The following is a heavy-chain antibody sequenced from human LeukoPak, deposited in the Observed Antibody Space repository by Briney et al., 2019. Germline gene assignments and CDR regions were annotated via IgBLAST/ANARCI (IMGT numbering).Heavy chain of an antibody. V-gene: IGHV3-30*02. J-gene: IGHJ4*02. CDR1: GFTFSSYG. CDR2: IRYDGSNK. CDR3: AKDRLKTATVGSSGAFDY. D-gene: IGHD6-6*01. Sequence: PGGSLRLSCAASGFTFSSYGMHWVRQAPGKGLEWVAFIRYDGSNKYYADSVKGRFTISRDNSKNTLYLQMNSLRAEDTAVYYCAKDRLKTATVGSSGAFDYWGQGTLVTVSS.